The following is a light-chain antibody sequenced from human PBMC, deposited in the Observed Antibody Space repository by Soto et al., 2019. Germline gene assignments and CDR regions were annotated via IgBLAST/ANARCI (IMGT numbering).Light chain of an antibody. J-gene: IGKJ1*01. CDR1: QDISDH. CDR3: QKSDRTPRT. Sequence: DFKMTQSPSSLSASVGDRVTITCRASQDISDHLAWYQHKPGKVPELLIYGASTLQSGVPSRFSGGGSGTDFTLTISSLQPEDVATYYCQKSDRTPRTFGQGTKVELK. V-gene: IGKV1-27*01. CDR2: GAS.